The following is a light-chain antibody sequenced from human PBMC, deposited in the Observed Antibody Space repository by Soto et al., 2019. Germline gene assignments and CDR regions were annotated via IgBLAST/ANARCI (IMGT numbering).Light chain of an antibody. CDR2: EVS. CDR3: SSYTSSSTYV. CDR1: ISDVGTYNY. Sequence: QSALTQPASVSGSPGQSITISCTGTISDVGTYNYVSWYQLHPGKAPKLMVYEVSNRPSGVSNRFSGSKSGNTASLTISGLQAEDEADYHCSSYTSSSTYVFGTGTKVTVL. V-gene: IGLV2-14*01. J-gene: IGLJ1*01.